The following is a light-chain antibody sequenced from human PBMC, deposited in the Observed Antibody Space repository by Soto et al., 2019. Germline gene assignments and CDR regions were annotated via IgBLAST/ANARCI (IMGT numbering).Light chain of an antibody. CDR1: SSNIGNHT. J-gene: IGLJ2*01. Sequence: QAVVTQPPSESGTPGQRVTISCSGSSSNIGNHTVNWYQVLPGTAPKLLIYSDNQRPSGVPDRFSGSKSGTSASLAISGLQSGDEADYYCATWAGSPVVFGGGTKLTVL. CDR3: ATWAGSPVV. CDR2: SDN. V-gene: IGLV1-44*01.